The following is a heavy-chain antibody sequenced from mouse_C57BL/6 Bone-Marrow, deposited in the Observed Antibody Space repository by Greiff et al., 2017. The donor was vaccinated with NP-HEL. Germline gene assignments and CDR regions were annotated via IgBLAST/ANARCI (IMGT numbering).Heavy chain of an antibody. V-gene: IGHV1-52*01. CDR3: AKEGITGLEAGFAY. CDR1: GYTFTSYW. CDR2: IDPFDSET. D-gene: IGHD1-3*01. J-gene: IGHJ3*01. Sequence: QVQLQQPGAELVRPGSSVKLSCKASGYTFTSYWMHWVKQRPIQGLEWIGNIDPFDSETNYNQKFKDKATLTVDKSSSPAYMQLSSLTSEASSVYYGAKEGITGLEAGFAYWGQGTLVTVSA.